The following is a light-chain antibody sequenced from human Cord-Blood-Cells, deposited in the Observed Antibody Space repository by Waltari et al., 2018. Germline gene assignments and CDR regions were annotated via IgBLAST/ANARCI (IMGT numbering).Light chain of an antibody. CDR2: DDS. Sequence: QSALTQPASVSGSPGQSLTIPCTGTSMDVGGYNYVSWYQQHPGKAPKLMIYDDSKRRSGVSNRFSGSKTGNTASLTISGLQAEDEADYYCSSYTSSSTWVFGGGPKLTVL. CDR3: SSYTSSSTWV. CDR1: SMDVGGYNY. J-gene: IGLJ3*02. V-gene: IGLV2-14*01.